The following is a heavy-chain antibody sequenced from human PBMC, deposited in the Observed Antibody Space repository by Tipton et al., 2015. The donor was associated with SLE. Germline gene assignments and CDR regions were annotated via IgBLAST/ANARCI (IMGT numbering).Heavy chain of an antibody. CDR3: ARGPPLYSRNWYGQVFDY. Sequence: TLSLTCTVSGASISSHYWSWIRLPPGKGLEWIGHVYYTGNTNYNPSLKSRVTISLDASQNHFSLKLNSMTAADTALYFCARGPPLYSRNWYGQVFDYWGQGTLVTVSS. V-gene: IGHV4-59*11. J-gene: IGHJ4*02. CDR1: GASISSHY. D-gene: IGHD6-13*01. CDR2: VYYTGNT.